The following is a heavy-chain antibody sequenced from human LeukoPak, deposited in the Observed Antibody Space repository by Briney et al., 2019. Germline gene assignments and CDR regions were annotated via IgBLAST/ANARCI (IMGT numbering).Heavy chain of an antibody. CDR3: AKDKGWGYSAYDCYGMDV. Sequence: GGSLRLSCAASGFTFSSYWMSWVRQAPGKGLEWVSAISGSGSSTYYADSVKGRFTISRDNSKNTLYLQMNSLRAEDTAVYYCAKDKGWGYSAYDCYGMDVWGQGTTVTVSS. J-gene: IGHJ6*02. D-gene: IGHD1-26*01. CDR2: ISGSGSST. V-gene: IGHV3-23*01. CDR1: GFTFSSYW.